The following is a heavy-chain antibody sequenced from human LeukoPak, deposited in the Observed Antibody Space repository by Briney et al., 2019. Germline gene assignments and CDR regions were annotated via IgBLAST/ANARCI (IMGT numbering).Heavy chain of an antibody. Sequence: SETLSLTCTVSGGSISSGGYYWSWIRQHPGKGLEWIGYIYYGGSTYYNPSLKSRVTISVDTSKNQFSLKLSSVTAADTAVYYCARGEGLRFLEWLEGYYFDYWGQGTLVTVSS. CDR1: GGSISSGGYY. CDR3: ARGEGLRFLEWLEGYYFDY. V-gene: IGHV4-31*03. J-gene: IGHJ4*02. D-gene: IGHD3-3*01. CDR2: IYYGGST.